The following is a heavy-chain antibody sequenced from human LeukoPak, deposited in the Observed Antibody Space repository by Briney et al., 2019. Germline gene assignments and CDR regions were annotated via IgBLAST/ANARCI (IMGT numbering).Heavy chain of an antibody. Sequence: ASVKVSCEASGYTFTSYGISWVRQAPGQGLEWMGWTSAYNGNTNYAQKLQGRVTMTTDTSTSTAYMELRSLRSDDTAVYYCARDRGCSSSSCYSHFDYWGQGTLVPVSS. J-gene: IGHJ4*02. CDR3: ARDRGCSSSSCYSHFDY. D-gene: IGHD2-2*01. V-gene: IGHV1-18*04. CDR2: TSAYNGNT. CDR1: GYTFTSYG.